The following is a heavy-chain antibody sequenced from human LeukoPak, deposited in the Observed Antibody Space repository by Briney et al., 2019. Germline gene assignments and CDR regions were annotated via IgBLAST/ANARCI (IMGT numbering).Heavy chain of an antibody. CDR2: FVAEDGET. CDR3: ATDSSMVRGVAAYYCGMDV. Sequence: ASVKVSCKVSGYTLTELSMHWVRQAPGKGLEWRGGFVAEDGETIYAQKFQGRVTMTEDTSTDTAYMELSSLRSEDTGVYYCATDSSMVRGVAAYYCGMDVWGQGTTVTVSS. J-gene: IGHJ6*02. V-gene: IGHV1-24*01. CDR1: GYTLTELS. D-gene: IGHD3-10*01.